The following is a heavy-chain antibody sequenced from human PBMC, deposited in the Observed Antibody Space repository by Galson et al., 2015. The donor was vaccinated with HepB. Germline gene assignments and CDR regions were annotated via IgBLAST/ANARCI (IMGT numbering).Heavy chain of an antibody. CDR1: GFTVSTNY. V-gene: IGHV3-66*01. J-gene: IGHJ4*02. CDR2: VYSGGTT. Sequence: SLRLSCAASGFTVSTNYMSWVRQAPGKGLEWVSIVYSGGTTHYADSVKGRFTISRDDSKNTVFLQMNSLRGEDTAVYYCARAPTVTTIFDSWGQGTLVTVSS. D-gene: IGHD4-17*01. CDR3: ARAPTVTTIFDS.